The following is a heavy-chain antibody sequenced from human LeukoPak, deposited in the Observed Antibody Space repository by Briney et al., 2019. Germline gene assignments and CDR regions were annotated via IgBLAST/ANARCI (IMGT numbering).Heavy chain of an antibody. CDR1: GGSISSSNW. V-gene: IGHV4-4*02. Sequence: SGTLSLTCAVSGGSISSSNWWSWVRQPPGKGLEWIGVIYHSGSTNYNPSLKSRVTISVDKSKNQFSLKLTSVTAADTAAYYCARQGDSGWYYFDYWGQGTLVTVSS. J-gene: IGHJ4*02. CDR3: ARQGDSGWYYFDY. D-gene: IGHD6-19*01. CDR2: IYHSGST.